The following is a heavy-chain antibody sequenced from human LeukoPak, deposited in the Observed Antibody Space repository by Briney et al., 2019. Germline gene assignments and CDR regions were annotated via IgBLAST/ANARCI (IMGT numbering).Heavy chain of an antibody. V-gene: IGHV3-30*02. CDR2: IRYDGSNK. J-gene: IGHJ3*02. Sequence: GGSLRLSCAASEFTFSSYGMHWVRQAPGKGLEWVAFIRYDGSNKYYADSVKGRFTISRDNSKNTLYLQMNSLRAEDTAVYYCARIRDGYNDAYDIWGQGTMVTVSS. CDR1: EFTFSSYG. D-gene: IGHD5-24*01. CDR3: ARIRDGYNDAYDI.